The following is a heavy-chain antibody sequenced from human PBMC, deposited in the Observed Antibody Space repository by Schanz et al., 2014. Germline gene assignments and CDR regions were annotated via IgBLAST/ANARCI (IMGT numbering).Heavy chain of an antibody. Sequence: VQLVESGGGLVQPGGSLRLSCGGSGFTFSKYWMSWVRQAPGKGLEWVAFIWYDGSNKYYADSVKGRFTISRDNSKNTLYLQMNSLRAEDTAVYYCARPRIDYGEVDYWGQGTLVTVSS. CDR1: GFTFSKYW. J-gene: IGHJ4*02. CDR3: ARPRIDYGEVDY. V-gene: IGHV3-33*08. D-gene: IGHD4-17*01. CDR2: IWYDGSNK.